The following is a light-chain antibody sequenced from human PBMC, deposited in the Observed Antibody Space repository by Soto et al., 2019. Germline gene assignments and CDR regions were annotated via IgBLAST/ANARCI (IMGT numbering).Light chain of an antibody. CDR3: QKYNSAPLT. J-gene: IGKJ4*01. V-gene: IGKV1-27*01. Sequence: DVQMTQSPSSLSAFVGDRVTITCRASQGIAPYLAWFQQKPVKVPKLLTYATSTLQSGVPSRFSGSGSGPDFTLTVTSLQPEDVGTYYCQKYNSAPLTFGGGTKVEIK. CDR2: ATS. CDR1: QGIAPY.